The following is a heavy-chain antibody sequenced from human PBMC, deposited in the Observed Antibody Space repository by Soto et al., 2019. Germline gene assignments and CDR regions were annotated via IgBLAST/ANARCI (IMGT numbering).Heavy chain of an antibody. CDR2: ISSSSSTI. Sequence: GGSLRLSCAASGFTFSSYSMNWVRQAPGKGLEWVSYISSSSSTIYYADSVKGRFTISRDNAKNSLYLQMNSLRAEDTAVYYCARETVVVAATPFDYWGQGTLVTVSS. CDR1: GFTFSSYS. J-gene: IGHJ4*02. V-gene: IGHV3-48*01. CDR3: ARETVVVAATPFDY. D-gene: IGHD2-15*01.